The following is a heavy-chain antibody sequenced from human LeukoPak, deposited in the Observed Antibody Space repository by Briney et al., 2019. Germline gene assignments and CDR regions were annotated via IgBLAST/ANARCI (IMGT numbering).Heavy chain of an antibody. Sequence: GASVKVSCKASGCTFTGHYMHWVRQAPGQGLEWMGWINPNNGGTKYAQKFQGRVTMTRDTSISTAYMELNRLKSDDTAVYYCARTQGTSSTYYFDSWGQGTLVIVSS. D-gene: IGHD2-2*01. CDR2: INPNNGGT. J-gene: IGHJ4*02. CDR3: ARTQGTSSTYYFDS. CDR1: GCTFTGHY. V-gene: IGHV1-2*02.